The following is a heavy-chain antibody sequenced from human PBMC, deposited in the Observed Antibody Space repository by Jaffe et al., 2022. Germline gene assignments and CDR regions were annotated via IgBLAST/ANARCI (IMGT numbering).Heavy chain of an antibody. J-gene: IGHJ4*02. CDR3: AREWLRKPY. CDR2: ISSSSSTI. CDR1: GFTFSSYS. D-gene: IGHD5-12*01. Sequence: EVQLVESGGGLVQPGGSLRLSCAASGFTFSSYSMNWVRQAPGKGLEWVSYISSSSSTIYYADSVKGRFTISRDNAKNSLYLQMNSLRAEDTAVYYCAREWLRKPYWGQGTLVTVSS. V-gene: IGHV3-48*01.